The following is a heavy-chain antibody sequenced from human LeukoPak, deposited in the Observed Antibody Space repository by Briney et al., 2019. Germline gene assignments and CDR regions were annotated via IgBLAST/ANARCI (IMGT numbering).Heavy chain of an antibody. J-gene: IGHJ4*02. V-gene: IGHV4-34*01. Sequence: SETLSLTCAVYGGSLNGHYWSWIRQPPGKGLEWIGSIYYSGSTYYNPSLKSRVTISVDTSKNQFSLKLSSVTAADTAVYYCARHTRITIFGVVPDFDYWGQGTLVTVSS. CDR1: GGSLNGHY. CDR2: IYYSGST. CDR3: ARHTRITIFGVVPDFDY. D-gene: IGHD3-3*01.